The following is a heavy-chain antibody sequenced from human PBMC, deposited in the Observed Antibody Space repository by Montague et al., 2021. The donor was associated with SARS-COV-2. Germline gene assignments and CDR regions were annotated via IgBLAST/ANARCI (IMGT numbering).Heavy chain of an antibody. CDR3: AREITGGYSGYEAFYFDN. CDR2: TYYRSNRYN. J-gene: IGHJ4*02. CDR1: GDSVSSNSAA. Sequence: CAISGDSVSSNSAAWNWIRQSPSRGLEWLGRTYYRSNRYNDSAVSVKSRISINPDTSKNQFSLQLNSVTPEDTALYYCAREITGGYSGYEAFYFDNWGQGTLVTVSS. D-gene: IGHD5-12*01. V-gene: IGHV6-1*01.